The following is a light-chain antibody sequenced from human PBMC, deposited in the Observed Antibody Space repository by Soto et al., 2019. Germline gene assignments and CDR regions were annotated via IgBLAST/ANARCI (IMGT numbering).Light chain of an antibody. CDR3: ETWNGNTVV. J-gene: IGLJ2*01. CDR2: VEGSGSY. V-gene: IGLV4-60*03. CDR1: SGHSSYI. Sequence: QLVLTQSSSASASLGSSVKLTCTLSSGHSSYIIAWHQQQPGKAPRYLMKVEGSGSYNRVSGAPDRFSGSSSGADRYLTISNLQSEDEADYYCETWNGNTVVFGGGTKLTVL.